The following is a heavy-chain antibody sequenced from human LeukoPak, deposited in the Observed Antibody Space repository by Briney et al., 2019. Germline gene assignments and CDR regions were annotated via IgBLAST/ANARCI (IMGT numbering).Heavy chain of an antibody. CDR1: GFTFSSYA. D-gene: IGHD6-13*01. Sequence: GGSLRLSCTASGFTFSSYAMTWVRQAPGKGLEWVAFIRGKAYGGTTEYAASVQGRFIISRDDSKSIAYLQMNSLTTKDTAVYYCTRAVNRIAAAGDYWGQGTLVTVSS. CDR2: IRGKAYGGTT. V-gene: IGHV3-49*04. CDR3: TRAVNRIAAAGDY. J-gene: IGHJ4*02.